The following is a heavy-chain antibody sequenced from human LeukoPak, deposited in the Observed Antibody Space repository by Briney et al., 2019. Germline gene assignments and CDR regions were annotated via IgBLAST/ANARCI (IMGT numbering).Heavy chain of an antibody. CDR2: IRFDENNK. Sequence: GGSLRLSCAASGFTFNNYGMHWVRQAPGKGLEWVAFIRFDENNKYYADSVKGRFTISRDNSKNTVYLQMNSLRAEDTAVYSCAKGPYLGGYCSGGSCYSWFDYWGQGTLVTVSS. J-gene: IGHJ4*02. CDR3: AKGPYLGGYCSGGSCYSWFDY. V-gene: IGHV3-30*02. D-gene: IGHD2-15*01. CDR1: GFTFNNYG.